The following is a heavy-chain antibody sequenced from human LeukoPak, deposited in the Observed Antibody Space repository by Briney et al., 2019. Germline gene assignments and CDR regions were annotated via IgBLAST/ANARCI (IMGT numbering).Heavy chain of an antibody. Sequence: PGGSLRLSCAASGFTFDDYGMSWVRQAPGKGLEWVSGISGSGGSTYYADSVKGRFTISRDNSKNTLYLQMNSLRAEDTAAYYCAKAGSIRFDYWGQGTLVTVSS. CDR2: ISGSGGST. J-gene: IGHJ4*02. D-gene: IGHD1-26*01. CDR3: AKAGSIRFDY. V-gene: IGHV3-23*01. CDR1: GFTFDDYG.